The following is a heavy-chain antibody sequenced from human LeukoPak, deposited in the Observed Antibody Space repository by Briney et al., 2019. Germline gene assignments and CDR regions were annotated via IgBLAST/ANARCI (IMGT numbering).Heavy chain of an antibody. CDR2: IIPIFGTA. D-gene: IGHD5-12*01. J-gene: IGHJ4*02. Sequence: ASVKVSCKASGYTFTGYYMHWVRQAPGQGLEWMGRIIPIFGTANYAQKFQGRVTITTDESTSTAYMELSSLRSEDTAVYYCARDRGGYDPFDYWGQGTLVTVSS. V-gene: IGHV1-69*05. CDR1: GYTFTGYY. CDR3: ARDRGGYDPFDY.